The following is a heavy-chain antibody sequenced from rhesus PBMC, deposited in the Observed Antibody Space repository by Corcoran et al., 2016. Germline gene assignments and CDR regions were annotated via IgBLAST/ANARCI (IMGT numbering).Heavy chain of an antibody. Sequence: QVQLQESGPGLVKPSETLSLTCVGSGRSISSCDSLRSWIPRGLGKGLEWSGLSSISRSTSYNPSLKSRVILSRATSMNQFSLKLSSVTAADTAVYYCARPQYGWTQGSLDVWSRGVLVTVSS. V-gene: IGHV4-122*02. J-gene: IGHJ5-2*02. D-gene: IGHD2-21*01. CDR1: GRSISSCDSL. CDR2: SSISRST. CDR3: ARPQYGWTQGSLDV.